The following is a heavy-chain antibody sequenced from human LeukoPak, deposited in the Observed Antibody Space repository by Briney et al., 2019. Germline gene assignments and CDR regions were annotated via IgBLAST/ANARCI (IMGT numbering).Heavy chain of an antibody. CDR1: GFTFSSYG. CDR3: AKPRYCSTTSCYDYGDYGFDY. V-gene: IGHV3-23*01. CDR2: ISGSGGST. J-gene: IGHJ4*02. Sequence: QAGGSLRLSCAASGFTFSSYGMSWVRQAPGKGLEWVSGISGSGGSTYYADSVKGRFTISRDNSKNTLYLQMNSLRAEDTAVYYCAKPRYCSTTSCYDYGDYGFDYWGQGILVTVSS. D-gene: IGHD2-2*01.